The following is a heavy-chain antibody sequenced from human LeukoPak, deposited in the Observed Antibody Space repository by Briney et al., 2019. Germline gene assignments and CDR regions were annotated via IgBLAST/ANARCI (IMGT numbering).Heavy chain of an antibody. CDR1: GGSISSSSYY. CDR3: ARHYQLLYFPSNNWFDP. V-gene: IGHV4-39*01. D-gene: IGHD2-2*02. CDR2: IYYSGST. J-gene: IGHJ5*02. Sequence: SETLSLTCTVSGGSISSSSYYWGWIRQPPGKGLEWIGSIYYSGSTYYNPSLKSRVTISVDTSKNQFSLKLSSVTAADTAVYYCARHYQLLYFPSNNWFDPWGQGTLVTVSS.